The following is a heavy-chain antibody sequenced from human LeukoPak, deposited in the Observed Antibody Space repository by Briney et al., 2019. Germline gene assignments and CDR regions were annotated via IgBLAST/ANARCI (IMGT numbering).Heavy chain of an antibody. CDR3: ARGDPHADL. CDR2: ITISGNSK. V-gene: IGHV3-48*03. J-gene: IGHJ5*02. Sequence: GGSLRLSCAASGFDLHTYEMNWVRQAPGKGLEWIADITISGNSKNYAAFVKGRFNISRDSARTSLSLQMNSLSVEDTGVYFCARGDPHADLWGQGTLVTVSS. CDR1: GFDLHTYE.